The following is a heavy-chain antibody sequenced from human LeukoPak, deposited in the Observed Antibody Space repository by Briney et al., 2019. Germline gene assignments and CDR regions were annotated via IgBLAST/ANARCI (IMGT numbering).Heavy chain of an antibody. CDR3: ARVHSSGYLAY. CDR2: INAGNGNT. Sequence: GASVKVSCKASGYTFTSYAMHWVRQAPGQRLEWMGWINAGNGNTKYSQKFQARVTITRDTSASTAYMELSSLRSEDTAVYYCARVHSSGYLAYWGQGTLVTVSS. V-gene: IGHV1-3*01. CDR1: GYTFTSYA. J-gene: IGHJ4*02. D-gene: IGHD6-19*01.